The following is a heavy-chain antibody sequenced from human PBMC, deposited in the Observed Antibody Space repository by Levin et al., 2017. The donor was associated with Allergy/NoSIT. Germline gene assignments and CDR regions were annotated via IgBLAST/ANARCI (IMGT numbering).Heavy chain of an antibody. CDR3: ATGVRTPATSNWVYDL. Sequence: PGGSLRLSCTASGFIFRSYDMSWVRQAPGKGLEWISSINRGGDGTTYADSVKGRFTISRDNSKNTLHLQMNALRADDTAIYHCATGVRTPATSNWVYDLWGRGNLVTVSS. V-gene: IGHV3-23*01. CDR1: GFIFRSYD. D-gene: IGHD7-27*01. CDR2: INRGGDGT. J-gene: IGHJ2*01.